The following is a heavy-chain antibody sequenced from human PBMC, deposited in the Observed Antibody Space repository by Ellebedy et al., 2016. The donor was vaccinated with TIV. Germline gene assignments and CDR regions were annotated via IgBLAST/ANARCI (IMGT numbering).Heavy chain of an antibody. D-gene: IGHD6-13*01. V-gene: IGHV3-21*01. CDR1: GFTFSSYS. CDR2: ISSSSSYI. J-gene: IGHJ4*02. CDR3: ASGISTAGTSLHY. Sequence: GESLKISCATSGFTFSSYSMNWVRQAPGKGLEWVSSISSSSSYIYYTDSVKGRFTISRDNSKNTLYLQMNSLRVEDTAVYYCASGISTAGTSLHYWGQGTLVTVSS.